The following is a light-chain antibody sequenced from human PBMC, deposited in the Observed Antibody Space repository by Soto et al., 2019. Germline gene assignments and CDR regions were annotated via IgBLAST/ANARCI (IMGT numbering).Light chain of an antibody. CDR2: DIS. CDR1: QSLTNPY. V-gene: IGKV3-20*01. Sequence: DNVLTQSPVTLSLSPGDISALFCSARQSLTNPYIAWYQQKPGQAPRLLIYDISSRATGIPDRFSGSVSGTDFTLTITRLEPEDFAVFYCQQYGSSEIIFGQGTRLEIK. J-gene: IGKJ5*01. CDR3: QQYGSSEII.